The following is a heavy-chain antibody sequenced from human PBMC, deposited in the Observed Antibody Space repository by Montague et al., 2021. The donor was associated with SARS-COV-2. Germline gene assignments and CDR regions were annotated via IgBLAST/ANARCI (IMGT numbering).Heavy chain of an antibody. V-gene: IGHV3-23*01. CDR3: AKDSYYYGLGYGMDV. CDR1: GFTFSNSA. J-gene: IGHJ6*02. CDR2: SSGSDGGT. D-gene: IGHD3-10*01. Sequence: SLRLSCVASGFTFSNSAMNLVRQAPGKGLEWVSGSSGSDGGTHYSDSXKGRFTISRDNSKNVLYLQMNSLRAEDTALYYCAKDSYYYGLGYGMDVWGQGTTVTVSS.